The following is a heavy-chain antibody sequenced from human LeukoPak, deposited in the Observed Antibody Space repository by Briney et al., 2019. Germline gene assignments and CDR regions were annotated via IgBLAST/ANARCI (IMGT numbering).Heavy chain of an antibody. CDR1: GGSFSGYY. V-gene: IGHV4-34*01. CDR3: ARTTPQKKWELLKGAYYFDY. CDR2: INHSGST. D-gene: IGHD1-26*01. J-gene: IGHJ4*02. Sequence: SETLSLTCAVYGGSFSGYYWGWIRQPPGKGLEWIGEINHSGSTYYNPSLKSRVTISVDTSKNQFSLKLSSVTAADTAVYYCARTTPQKKWELLKGAYYFDYWGQGTLVTVSS.